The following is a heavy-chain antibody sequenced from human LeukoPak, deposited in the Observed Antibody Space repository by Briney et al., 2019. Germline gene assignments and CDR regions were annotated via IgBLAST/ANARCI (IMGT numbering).Heavy chain of an antibody. D-gene: IGHD6-13*01. CDR3: ARGSSTYSSSWGDY. V-gene: IGHV3-33*01. CDR2: IWYDGSNK. J-gene: IGHJ4*02. CDR1: GFTFSSYG. Sequence: AGSLRLSCSASGFTFSSYGMHWVRQAPGKGLEWVAVIWYDGSNKYYADSVKGRFTISRDNSKNTLYLQMNSLRAEDTAVYYCARGSSTYSSSWGDYWGQGTLVTVSS.